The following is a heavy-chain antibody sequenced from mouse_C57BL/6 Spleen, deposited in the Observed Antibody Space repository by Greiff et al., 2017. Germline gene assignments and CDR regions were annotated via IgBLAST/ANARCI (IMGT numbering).Heavy chain of an antibody. J-gene: IGHJ2*01. CDR3: ARQGKYYNGRDY. Sequence: QLQQSGPGLVKPSQSLSLTCSVTGYSITSGYYWNWIRQFPGNKLEWMGYISYDGSNNYNPSLKNRISITRDTSKNQFFLKLNSVTTEDTATYYCARQGKYYNGRDYWGQGTTLTVSS. D-gene: IGHD1-1*01. CDR1: GYSITSGYY. CDR2: ISYDGSN. V-gene: IGHV3-6*01.